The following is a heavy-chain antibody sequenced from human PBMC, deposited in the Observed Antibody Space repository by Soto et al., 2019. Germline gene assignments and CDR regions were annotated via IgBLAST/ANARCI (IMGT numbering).Heavy chain of an antibody. J-gene: IGHJ6*02. Sequence: QVQLVQSGAEVKEPGSSVRVSCKASGGTFDNFIMNWVRQTPGRGLEWMGGIVPMLGTPTYAEKFKGRVTISATGSTSTMYMEVTSLRSADTAIYYCARNGTHSSSLSPYSGMDVWGQGTTVTVSS. CDR2: IVPMLGTP. D-gene: IGHD1-7*01. V-gene: IGHV1-69*01. CDR1: GGTFDNFI. CDR3: ARNGTHSSSLSPYSGMDV.